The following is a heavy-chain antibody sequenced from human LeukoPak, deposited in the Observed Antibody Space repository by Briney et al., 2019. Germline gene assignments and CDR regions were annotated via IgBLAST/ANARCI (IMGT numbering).Heavy chain of an antibody. CDR2: INSDGSST. V-gene: IGHV3-74*01. CDR3: ARRNSSGYYYNFDY. CDR1: GFTFSSYW. J-gene: IGHJ4*02. D-gene: IGHD3-22*01. Sequence: PGGSLRLSCAASGFTFSSYWMHWVRQAPGKGLVWVSRINSDGSSTSYADSVKGRFTISRDNAKNSLYLQMNSLRAEDTALYYCARRNSSGYYYNFDYWGQGTLVTVSS.